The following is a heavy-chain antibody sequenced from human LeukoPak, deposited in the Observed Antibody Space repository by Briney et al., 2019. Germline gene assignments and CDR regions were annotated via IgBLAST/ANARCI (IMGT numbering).Heavy chain of an antibody. V-gene: IGHV3-48*01. CDR3: ASGIARTTPFFDY. CDR2: ISSSSSTI. CDR1: GFTFSSYS. Sequence: GGSLRLSCAASGFTFSSYSMNWVRQAPGKGLEWVSYISSSSSTIYYADSVKGRFTISRDNAKNSLYLQMNSLRAEDTAVYYCASGIARTTPFFDYWGQGTLVTVSS. J-gene: IGHJ4*02. D-gene: IGHD1/OR15-1a*01.